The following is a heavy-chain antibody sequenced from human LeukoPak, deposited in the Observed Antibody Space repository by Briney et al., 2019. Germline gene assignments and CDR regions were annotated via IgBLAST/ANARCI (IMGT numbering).Heavy chain of an antibody. CDR2: ISSSSNYI. J-gene: IGHJ2*01. D-gene: IGHD1-26*01. CDR3: ARGGGSYSSPVVWYFDL. V-gene: IGHV3-21*01. Sequence: TGGSLRLSCADSGFTFSSYTMNWVRQAPGKGLEWVSSISSSSNYIYYADSVKGRFTISRDNAKNSLYLQMNSLRAEDTAVYYCARGGGSYSSPVVWYFDLWGRGTLVTVSS. CDR1: GFTFSSYT.